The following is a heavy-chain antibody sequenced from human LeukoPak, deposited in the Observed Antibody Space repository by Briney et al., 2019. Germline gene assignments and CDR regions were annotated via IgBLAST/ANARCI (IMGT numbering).Heavy chain of an antibody. CDR1: GFTFSSYG. D-gene: IGHD3-22*01. Sequence: PGGSLRLSGAASGFTFSSYGMHWVRQAPGKGLEWVAFIRYDGSNKYYADSVKGRFTISRDDSKNTVYLQMNSLRAEDTAVYYCAKDPTHFRVWDDYDNTRLNYWGQGTLVTVSS. J-gene: IGHJ4*02. V-gene: IGHV3-30*02. CDR2: IRYDGSNK. CDR3: AKDPTHFRVWDDYDNTRLNY.